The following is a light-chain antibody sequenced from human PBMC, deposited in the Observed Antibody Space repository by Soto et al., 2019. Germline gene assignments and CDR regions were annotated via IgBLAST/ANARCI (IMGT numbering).Light chain of an antibody. CDR3: QQLNSYPWT. V-gene: IGKV1-9*01. CDR1: QGISSY. Sequence: DIQLTQSPSFLSASVGDRVTITCRASQGISSYLAWYQQKPGKAPKLLIYAASTLQSGVPSRFSGSGSGTEFTRTIISLQPEDFATYYCQQLNSYPWTFGQGTKVEIK. J-gene: IGKJ1*01. CDR2: AAS.